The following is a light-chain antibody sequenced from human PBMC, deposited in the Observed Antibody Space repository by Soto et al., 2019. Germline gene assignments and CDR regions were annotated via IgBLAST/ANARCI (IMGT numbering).Light chain of an antibody. Sequence: EIVLTQSPATLSLSLGERATLSCRASQNINAYLVWYQQKPGQAPRLVIYDASKRATGIPDRFSGSRSGTDFTLTISSLAPEDFALYYCQQRSSWPRAFGGGTKVEMK. CDR1: QNINAY. J-gene: IGKJ4*01. CDR3: QQRSSWPRA. CDR2: DAS. V-gene: IGKV3-11*01.